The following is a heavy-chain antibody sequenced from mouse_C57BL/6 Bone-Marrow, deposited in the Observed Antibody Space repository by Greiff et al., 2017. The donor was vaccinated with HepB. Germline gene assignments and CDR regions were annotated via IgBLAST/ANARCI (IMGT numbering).Heavy chain of an antibody. CDR1: GFSLTSYG. CDR3: ARNGSSYYAMDY. CDR2: IWSGGSS. Sequence: VQRVESGPGLVQPSQSLSITCTVSGFSLTSYGVHWVRQSPGKGLEWLGVIWSGGSSDYNAAFISRLSISKDNSKSQVFFKMNSLQEDDTAIYYCARNGSSYYAMDYWGQGTSVTVSS. V-gene: IGHV2-2*01. J-gene: IGHJ4*01. D-gene: IGHD1-1*01.